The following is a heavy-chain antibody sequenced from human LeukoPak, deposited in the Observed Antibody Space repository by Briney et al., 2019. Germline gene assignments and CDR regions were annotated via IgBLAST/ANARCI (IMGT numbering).Heavy chain of an antibody. V-gene: IGHV3-11*06. Sequence: GGSLRLSCAASGFTFSDYYMNWIRQAPGKGLEWVSYISSSSSYTNYADSVKGRFTISRDNAKNSLYLQMNSLRAEDTAVYYCARDPGDSSGWLYGMDVWGQGTTVTVSS. D-gene: IGHD6-19*01. CDR3: ARDPGDSSGWLYGMDV. CDR1: GFTFSDYY. CDR2: ISSSSSYT. J-gene: IGHJ6*02.